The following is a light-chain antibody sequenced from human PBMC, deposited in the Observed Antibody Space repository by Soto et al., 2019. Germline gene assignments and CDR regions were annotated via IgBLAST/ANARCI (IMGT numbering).Light chain of an antibody. J-gene: IGKJ4*01. CDR3: QQYNNWPLT. CDR2: GAS. V-gene: IGKV3-15*01. Sequence: EIVMTQSPDTLSVSPGERATLSCRASQSVSSKLAWYQQKPGQAPRLLIYGASTRATGIPARFSGSGSGTEFTLTISSLQSEDFAAYYCQQYNNWPLTFGGGTKVEIK. CDR1: QSVSSK.